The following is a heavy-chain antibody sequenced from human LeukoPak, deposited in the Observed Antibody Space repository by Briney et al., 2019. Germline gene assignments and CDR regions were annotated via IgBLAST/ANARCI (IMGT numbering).Heavy chain of an antibody. CDR3: ARGSWCSYTNCMLRPFDY. CDR2: IYYSGST. Sequence: PSETLSLTCSISGGSIGDYYWNWIRQPPGKGLEWIGYIYYSGSTTYNPSLKSRVTMSVDTSKNQFSLRLSSVTAADTAVYYCARGSWCSYTNCMLRPFDYWGQGSLVTASS. V-gene: IGHV4-59*01. J-gene: IGHJ4*02. D-gene: IGHD2-2*01. CDR1: GGSIGDYY.